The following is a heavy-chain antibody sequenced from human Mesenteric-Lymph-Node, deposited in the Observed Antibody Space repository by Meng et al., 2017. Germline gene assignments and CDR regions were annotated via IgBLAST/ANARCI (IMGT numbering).Heavy chain of an antibody. D-gene: IGHD3-22*01. Sequence: SETLSLTCTVSGYSISSGYYWGWIRQPPGKGLEWIGSIYHSGSTYYNPSLKSRVTISVDTSKNQFSLKLSSVTAADTAVYYCAKDRMVGFYYYDSSGYYPTIDYWGQGTLVTVSS. J-gene: IGHJ4*02. CDR2: IYHSGST. CDR3: AKDRMVGFYYYDSSGYYPTIDY. CDR1: GYSISSGYY. V-gene: IGHV4-38-2*02.